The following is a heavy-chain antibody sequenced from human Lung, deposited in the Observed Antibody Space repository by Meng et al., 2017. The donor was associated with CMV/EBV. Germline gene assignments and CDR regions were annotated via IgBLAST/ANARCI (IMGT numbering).Heavy chain of an antibody. CDR1: GFTFSTDW. CDR2: INPDGSAK. Sequence: SCAASGFTFSTDWMTWVRQAPGRGLEWVANINPDGSAKYYVDSVKGRFTISRDNAMNSLYLQMNSLRAEDTAVYYCARSSSMWGHGTLVTVSS. CDR3: ARSSSM. J-gene: IGHJ4*01. V-gene: IGHV3-7*01. D-gene: IGHD6-6*01.